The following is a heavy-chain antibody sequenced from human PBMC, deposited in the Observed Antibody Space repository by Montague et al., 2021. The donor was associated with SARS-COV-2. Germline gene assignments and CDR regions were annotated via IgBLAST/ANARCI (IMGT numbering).Heavy chain of an antibody. Sequence: SLRLSCAVSGFTFSSHAMHWVRQAPGKGLQWVAFISSDGGSRHFADSMKGRFTISRDHSKNTLYLQMNSLRPEDTAVYYCARDGPTRFYYFDCWGQGTLVSVSS. D-gene: IGHD5-12*01. CDR1: GFTFSSHA. J-gene: IGHJ4*02. CDR2: ISSDGGSR. CDR3: ARDGPTRFYYFDC. V-gene: IGHV3-30*04.